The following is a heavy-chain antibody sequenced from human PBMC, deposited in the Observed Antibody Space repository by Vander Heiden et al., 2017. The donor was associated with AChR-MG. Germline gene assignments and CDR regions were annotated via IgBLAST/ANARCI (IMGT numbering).Heavy chain of an antibody. V-gene: IGHV4-39*01. Sequence: QLQLQESGPGLVKPSETLSLTCTVSGGSISSSSYYWGWIRQPPGKGLEWIGSIYYSGSTYYNPSLKGRVTISVDTSKNQFSLKLSSVTAADTAVYYCARYGSGSYYKGLRYFDYWGQGTLVTVSS. D-gene: IGHD3-10*01. J-gene: IGHJ4*02. CDR3: ARYGSGSYYKGLRYFDY. CDR1: GGSISSSSYY. CDR2: IYYSGST.